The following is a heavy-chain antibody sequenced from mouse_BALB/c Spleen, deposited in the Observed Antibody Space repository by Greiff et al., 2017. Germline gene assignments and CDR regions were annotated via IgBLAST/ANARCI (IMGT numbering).Heavy chain of an antibody. CDR3: ARGKVRREGGFAY. Sequence: VKLMESGPGLVAPSQSLSITCTVSGFSLTSYGVHWVRQPPGKGLEWLGVIWAGGSTNYNSALMSRLSISKDNSKSQVFLKMNSLQTDDTARYYCARGKVRREGGFAYWGQGTLVTVSA. CDR2: IWAGGST. D-gene: IGHD2-14*01. CDR1: GFSLTSYG. V-gene: IGHV2-9*02. J-gene: IGHJ3*01.